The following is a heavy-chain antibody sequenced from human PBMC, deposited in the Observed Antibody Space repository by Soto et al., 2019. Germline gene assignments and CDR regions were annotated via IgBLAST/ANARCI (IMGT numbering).Heavy chain of an antibody. V-gene: IGHV3-72*01. J-gene: IGHJ4*02. D-gene: IGHD6-6*01. CDR2: TKNRSQRYTI. Sequence: EVQLVESGGGLVQPGGSLRLSCAASGLTLSDHYMDWVRQAPGKGLEWVARTKNRSQRYTIEYAASVKGRFTISRDDSKNSLYLQMNSLKSEDTAVYYCTCWIAARCSWGQGTLVTVAS. CDR3: TCWIAARCS. CDR1: GLTLSDHY.